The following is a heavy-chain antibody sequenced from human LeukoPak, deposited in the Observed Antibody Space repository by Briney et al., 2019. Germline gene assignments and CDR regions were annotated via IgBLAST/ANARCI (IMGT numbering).Heavy chain of an antibody. CDR1: GFTFSSNG. Sequence: GGSLRLSCAASGFTFSSNGMHWVRQAPGKGLEWVAFIRFDGSNTYYADSVKGRLTISRDTSKNTLYLQMNSLRPEDTAVYYCARGRYSSSWLQPWGQGTLVTVSS. J-gene: IGHJ5*02. CDR3: ARGRYSSSWLQP. V-gene: IGHV3-30*02. D-gene: IGHD6-13*01. CDR2: IRFDGSNT.